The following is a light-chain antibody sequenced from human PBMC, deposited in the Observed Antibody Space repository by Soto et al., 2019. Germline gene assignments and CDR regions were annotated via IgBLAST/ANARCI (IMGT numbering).Light chain of an antibody. J-gene: IGLJ1*01. CDR1: SSDVGGYDH. Sequence: QSALTLPPSASGSPGKTVTIPYTGTSSDVGGYDHVSWYQQHPGKAPKLMIYEVTKRPAGVPDRFSGSKSGNTASLTVSGLQAEDEADYYCSSDAGNYTYVFGTGTRSPS. CDR2: EVT. V-gene: IGLV2-8*01. CDR3: SSDAGNYTYV.